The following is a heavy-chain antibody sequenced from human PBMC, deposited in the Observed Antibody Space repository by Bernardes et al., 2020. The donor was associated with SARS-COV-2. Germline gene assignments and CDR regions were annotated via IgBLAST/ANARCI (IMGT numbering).Heavy chain of an antibody. V-gene: IGHV3-9*01. J-gene: IGHJ6*02. CDR3: AKDREAILHHAGGLDV. D-gene: IGHD2-15*01. CDR1: GFTFDDYA. Sequence: GGSLRLSCAASGFTFDDYAMQWVRQAPGKGLEWVSGISWNSGSLVYADSVKGRFTISRDNAKSSLYLQMNSLRPEDTALYYCAKDREAILHHAGGLDVWGQGTAVTVSS. CDR2: ISWNSGSL.